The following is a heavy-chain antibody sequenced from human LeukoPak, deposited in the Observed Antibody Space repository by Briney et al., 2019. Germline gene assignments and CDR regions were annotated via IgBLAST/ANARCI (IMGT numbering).Heavy chain of an antibody. V-gene: IGHV3-53*01. CDR2: IYSDNT. J-gene: IGHJ4*02. CDR3: ARRAGAYSHPYDY. D-gene: IGHD4/OR15-4a*01. Sequence: GGSLRLSCTVSGFTVSTNSMSWVRQAPGKGLEWVSFIYSDNTHYSDFVKGRFTISRDNSKNTLYLQMNSLRAEDTAVYYCARRAGAYSHPYDYWGQGTLVTVSS. CDR1: GFTVSTNS.